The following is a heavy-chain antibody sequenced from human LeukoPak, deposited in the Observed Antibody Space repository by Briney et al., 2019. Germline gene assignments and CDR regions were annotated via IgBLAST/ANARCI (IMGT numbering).Heavy chain of an antibody. V-gene: IGHV4-34*01. J-gene: IGHJ4*02. CDR3: ARARRSSRPFDY. CDR1: GGSFSGYY. Sequence: SETLPLTCAVYGGSFSGYYWSWIRQPPGKGLEWIGEINHSGSTNYNPSLKSRVTISVDTSKNQFSLKLSSVTAADTAVYYCARARRSSRPFDYWGQGTLVTVSS. D-gene: IGHD6-6*01. CDR2: INHSGST.